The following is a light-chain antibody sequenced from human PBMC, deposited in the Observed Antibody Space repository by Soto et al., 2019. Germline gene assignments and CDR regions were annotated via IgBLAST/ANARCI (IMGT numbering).Light chain of an antibody. J-gene: IGKJ2*01. CDR2: AAV. CDR1: QSVTDNY. Sequence: IVLTQSPGTLSLSPGERATLSCRASQSVTDNYLAWYQQRPGRAPSLLIYAAVTRATGIPDRFSGGGSGTDLTLTISRLETEDFAVYYCQQYESSVMYTFGQGTKLEMK. V-gene: IGKV3-20*01. CDR3: QQYESSVMYT.